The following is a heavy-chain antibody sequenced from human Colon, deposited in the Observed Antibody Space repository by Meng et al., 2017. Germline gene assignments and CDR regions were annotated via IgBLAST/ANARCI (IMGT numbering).Heavy chain of an antibody. J-gene: IGHJ4*02. Sequence: GESLKISCAASGFTFSSHAMSWVRQAPGKGLEWVSSISGSGGSTYYADSVKGRFTISRDTSRNTLFLQMNSLRAGDTAVYYCVKDHYYYETIGGFDYWGQGTLVTVSS. V-gene: IGHV3-23*01. D-gene: IGHD3-22*01. CDR3: VKDHYYYETIGGFDY. CDR1: GFTFSSHA. CDR2: ISGSGGST.